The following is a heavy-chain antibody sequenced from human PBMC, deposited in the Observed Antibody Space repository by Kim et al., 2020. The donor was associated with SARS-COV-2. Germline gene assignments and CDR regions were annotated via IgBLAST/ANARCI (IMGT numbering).Heavy chain of an antibody. D-gene: IGHD2-2*01. V-gene: IGHV3-11*06. J-gene: IGHJ4*02. CDR3: ARDDIVVVPAAMPPSPSAHDY. Sequence: FTISRDNAKNSLYLQMNSLRAEDTAVYYCARDDIVVVPAAMPPSPSAHDYWGQGTLVTVSS.